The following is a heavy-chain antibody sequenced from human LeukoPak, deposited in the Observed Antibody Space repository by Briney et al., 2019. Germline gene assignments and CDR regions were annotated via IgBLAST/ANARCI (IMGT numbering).Heavy chain of an antibody. Sequence: ASVQVSCKASGYTFTGYYMHWVRQAPGQGLEWMGWINPNSGGTNYAQKFQGRVTMTRDTSISTAYMELSRLRSDDTAVYYCARVFGSSGYTPWGYWGQGTLVTVSS. CDR1: GYTFTGYY. CDR2: INPNSGGT. D-gene: IGHD3-22*01. V-gene: IGHV1-2*02. J-gene: IGHJ4*02. CDR3: ARVFGSSGYTPWGY.